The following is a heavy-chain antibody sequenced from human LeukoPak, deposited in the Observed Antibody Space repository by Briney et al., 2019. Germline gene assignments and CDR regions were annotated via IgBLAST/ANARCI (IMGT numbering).Heavy chain of an antibody. J-gene: IGHJ4*02. CDR3: ARQLGIVGATTG. CDR2: IYYSGST. D-gene: IGHD1-26*01. CDR1: GGSIRSSSYY. Sequence: SETLSLTCTVSGGSIRSSSYYWGWIRQPPGKGLEWIGSIYYSGSTYYNPSLKSRVTISVDTSKNQFSLKLSSVTAADTAVYYCARQLGIVGATTGRGQGTLVTVSS. V-gene: IGHV4-39*01.